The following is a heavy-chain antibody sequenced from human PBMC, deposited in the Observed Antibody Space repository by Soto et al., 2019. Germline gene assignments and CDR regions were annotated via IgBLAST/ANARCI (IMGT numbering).Heavy chain of an antibody. Sequence: QVQLVQSGAEEKKPGASVKVSCKASGYTFTSYAMHWVRQAPGQRLEWMGWINAGNGNTKYSQKFQGRVTITRDTSASTAYMELRSLRSEDTAVYYCASHPYCSSTSCYVRPLGYWGQGTLVTVSS. CDR3: ASHPYCSSTSCYVRPLGY. D-gene: IGHD2-2*01. V-gene: IGHV1-3*05. CDR1: GYTFTSYA. CDR2: INAGNGNT. J-gene: IGHJ4*02.